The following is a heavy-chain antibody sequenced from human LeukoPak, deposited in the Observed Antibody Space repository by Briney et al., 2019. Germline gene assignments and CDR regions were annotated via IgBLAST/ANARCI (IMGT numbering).Heavy chain of an antibody. CDR3: ATPQGFGDLYRGGYFDY. CDR1: GYTLTELS. J-gene: IGHJ4*02. Sequence: GASVKVSCKVSGYTLTELSMHWVRQAPGKGLEWMGGLDPEDGGTIYAQKFQGRVTMTEDTSTDTAYMELSSLRSEDTAVYYCATPQGFGDLYRGGYFDYWGQGTLVTVSS. D-gene: IGHD3-10*01. V-gene: IGHV1-24*01. CDR2: LDPEDGGT.